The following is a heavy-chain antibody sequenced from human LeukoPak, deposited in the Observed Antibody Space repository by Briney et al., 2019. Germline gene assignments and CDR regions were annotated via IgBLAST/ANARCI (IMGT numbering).Heavy chain of an antibody. CDR3: ARGHSSGRIIDY. CDR2: IYYSGST. V-gene: IGHV4-61*01. J-gene: IGHJ4*02. CDR1: GGSFSSGTYY. Sequence: SETLSLTCTVSGGSFSSGTYYWSWIRQPPGKGLEWIGYIYYSGSTNYNPSLKSRVTISVDTSKNQFSLKLSSVTAADTPVYYCARGHSSGRIIDYWGQGTLVTVSS. D-gene: IGHD3-22*01.